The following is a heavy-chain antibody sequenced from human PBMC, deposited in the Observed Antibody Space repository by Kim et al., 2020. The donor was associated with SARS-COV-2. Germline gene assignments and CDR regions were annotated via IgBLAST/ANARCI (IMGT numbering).Heavy chain of an antibody. V-gene: IGHV3-23*03. CDR1: GFTFSNYA. Sequence: GGSLRLSCVVSGFTFSNYAMSWLRQAAGKGPEWVSIIYRDGSITQYADSVKGRFTISRDNSKNTLYLQMTNLRAEDTAIYYCARDNLGESIHPQLDYWGQGTLVTVSS. J-gene: IGHJ4*02. CDR2: IYRDGSIT. CDR3: ARDNLGESIHPQLDY. D-gene: IGHD3-10*01.